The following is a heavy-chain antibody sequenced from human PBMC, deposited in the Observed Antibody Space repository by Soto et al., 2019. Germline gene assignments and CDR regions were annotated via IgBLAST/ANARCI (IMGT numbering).Heavy chain of an antibody. Sequence: QVHLQQSGAGLLKPSETLSLTCAVYGGSFSDYYWSWIRQSPGKGLEWIGEIKHSGDTNYNPSLRSRVTLLADTSKNQFSLKLTSVTAADTAVYYCARQVVGLAVTQDWVQGSLVTVSS. CDR2: IKHSGDT. CDR1: GGSFSDYY. V-gene: IGHV4-34*01. J-gene: IGHJ4*02. CDR3: ARQVVGLAVTQD. D-gene: IGHD6-19*01.